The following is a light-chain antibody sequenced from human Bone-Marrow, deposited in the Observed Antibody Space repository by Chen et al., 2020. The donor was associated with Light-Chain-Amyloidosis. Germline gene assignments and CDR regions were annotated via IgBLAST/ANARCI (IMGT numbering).Light chain of an antibody. Sequence: SYVLTQPSSVSVAPGQTATIACGGNNIGTSSVQWYPQTAGQAPLLVVYDDRDRPSGIPERLSGSNSGNTATLTISRVEAGDEADYYCQVWDRSSDRPVFGGGTKLTVL. CDR2: DDR. J-gene: IGLJ3*02. V-gene: IGLV3-21*02. CDR1: NIGTSS. CDR3: QVWDRSSDRPV.